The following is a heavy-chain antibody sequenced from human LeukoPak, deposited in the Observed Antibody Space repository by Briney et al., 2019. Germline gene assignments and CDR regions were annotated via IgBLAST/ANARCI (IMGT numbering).Heavy chain of an antibody. CDR2: INHSGST. CDR1: GGSFSGYY. Sequence: SETLSLTCGVCGGSFSGYYWSWIREPPGKGLEWIGEINHSGSTNYNPSLKRRVTISVDTSKNQFSLKLSSVTAADTAVYYCAREAGAYGDYVGLYYFDYWGQGTLVTVSS. V-gene: IGHV4-34*01. CDR3: AREAGAYGDYVGLYYFDY. D-gene: IGHD4-17*01. J-gene: IGHJ4*02.